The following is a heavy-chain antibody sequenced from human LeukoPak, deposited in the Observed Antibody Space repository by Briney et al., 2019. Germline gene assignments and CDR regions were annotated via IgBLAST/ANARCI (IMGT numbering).Heavy chain of an antibody. V-gene: IGHV3-30*02. CDR1: GFTFSSYG. Sequence: GGSLRLSCAASGFTFSSYGMHWVRQAPGKGLEWVAFIRYDGSNKYYADSVKGRFTTSRDNSKNTLYLQMNSLRAEDTAVYYCARLSGDITVFDLWGQGTLVTVSS. J-gene: IGHJ4*02. D-gene: IGHD1-20*01. CDR3: ARLSGDITVFDL. CDR2: IRYDGSNK.